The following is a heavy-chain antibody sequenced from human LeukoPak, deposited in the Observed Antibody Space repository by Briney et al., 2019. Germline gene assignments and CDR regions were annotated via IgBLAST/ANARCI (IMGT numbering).Heavy chain of an antibody. CDR3: AKDASGDLSSFDY. D-gene: IGHD2-21*02. Sequence: SGISGSGGSTYHADSVRGRLTVSRDNSKNTLYLQMNSLRAEDTAVYYCAKDASGDLSSFDYWGQGTLVTVSS. J-gene: IGHJ4*02. V-gene: IGHV3-23*01. CDR2: ISGSGGST.